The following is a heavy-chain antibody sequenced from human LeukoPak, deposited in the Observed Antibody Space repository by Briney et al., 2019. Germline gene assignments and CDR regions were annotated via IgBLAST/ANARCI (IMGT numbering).Heavy chain of an antibody. Sequence: PGGSLRFSCAASGFTFSSYWMSWVRQAPGKGLEWVANIKQDGSEKYYVDSVKGRFTISRDTAKNSLYLQMNSLRAEDTAAYYCVSVHGSGSYYNSWFDPWGQGTLVTVSS. CDR3: VSVHGSGSYYNSWFDP. D-gene: IGHD3-10*01. J-gene: IGHJ5*02. CDR1: GFTFSSYW. V-gene: IGHV3-7*01. CDR2: IKQDGSEK.